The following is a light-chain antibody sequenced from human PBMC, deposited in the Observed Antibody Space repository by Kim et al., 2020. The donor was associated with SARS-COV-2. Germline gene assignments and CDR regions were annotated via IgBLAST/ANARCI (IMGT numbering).Light chain of an antibody. CDR1: QSISTF. Sequence: DIQMTQSPSSLSASVGDRVTITCRASQSISTFLNWYQQKSGKAPKVLIYAASTLQGGVPSRFSGSGSGTDFSLSISSLQPEDFATYYCQQSDITPITFGQGTRLEIK. J-gene: IGKJ5*01. V-gene: IGKV1-39*01. CDR2: AAS. CDR3: QQSDITPIT.